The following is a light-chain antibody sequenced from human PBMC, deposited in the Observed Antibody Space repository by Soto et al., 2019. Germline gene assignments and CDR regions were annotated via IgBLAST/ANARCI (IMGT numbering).Light chain of an antibody. Sequence: QSALTQPRSVSGSPGQSVTVSCTGTSRDVGIYNYVSWYQQRPGTAPKVMIYDVTKRPSGVPDRFSGSKSANTASLTISGLQSEDEADYYCTSYTTSTTLEVFGGGTKVTVL. CDR1: SRDVGIYNY. CDR3: TSYTTSTTLEV. V-gene: IGLV2-11*01. CDR2: DVT. J-gene: IGLJ3*02.